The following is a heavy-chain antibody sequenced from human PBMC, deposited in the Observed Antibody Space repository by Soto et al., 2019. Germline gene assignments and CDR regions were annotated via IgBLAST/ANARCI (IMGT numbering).Heavy chain of an antibody. Sequence: QVQLQESGPGLVKPSQTLSLTCTVSGGSISSGGYYWSWIRQHPGKGLEWIGYIYYSGSTYYNPSLKSRVTISVDTSKNQFSLKLSSVTAADTAVYYCVRVEEGYSSSWYDIGWAFDIWGQGTMVTVSS. CDR3: VRVEEGYSSSWYDIGWAFDI. V-gene: IGHV4-31*03. J-gene: IGHJ3*02. CDR2: IYYSGST. D-gene: IGHD6-13*01. CDR1: GGSISSGGYY.